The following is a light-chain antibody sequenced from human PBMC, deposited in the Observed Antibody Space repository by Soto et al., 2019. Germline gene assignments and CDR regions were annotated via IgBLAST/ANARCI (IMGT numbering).Light chain of an antibody. J-gene: IGLJ2*01. CDR3: CSYAGNYTFLV. CDR2: DVS. Sequence: QSVLTQPRSVSGSPGQSVTISCTGTSSDVGGYNYVSWYQQHPGKAPKLMIYDVSKRPSAVPDRFSGSKSGNPASLTISGLQAEDVADYYCCSYAGNYTFLVFGGGPKLTVL. V-gene: IGLV2-11*01. CDR1: SSDVGGYNY.